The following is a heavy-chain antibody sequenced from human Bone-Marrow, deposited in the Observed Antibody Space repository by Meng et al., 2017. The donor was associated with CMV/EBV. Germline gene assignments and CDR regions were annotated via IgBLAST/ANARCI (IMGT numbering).Heavy chain of an antibody. CDR2: ISAYNGNT. D-gene: IGHD3-10*01. V-gene: IGHV1-18*01. CDR1: GHTFTSYG. Sequence: QVTLVQSGAEVRKPGASVKVSCKASGHTFTSYGISWVRQAPGQGLEWMGWISAYNGNTNYAQKLQGRVTMTTDTSTSTAYMELRSLRSDDTAVYYCVWITMVRGVTGGVGFDPWGQGTLVTGSS. J-gene: IGHJ5*02. CDR3: VWITMVRGVTGGVGFDP.